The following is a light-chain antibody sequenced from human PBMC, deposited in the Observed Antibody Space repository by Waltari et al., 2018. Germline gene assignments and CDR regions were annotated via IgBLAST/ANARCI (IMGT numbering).Light chain of an antibody. Sequence: SALTQPRSVSGSPGQSVTISCTGTSSAVGGYNYVPWYQQHPGKAPKLIIYDVTKRPSGVPDRFSGSKSGNTASLTISGLQAEDEADYYCCSYGGSYSFVVFGGGTKLTVL. CDR2: DVT. J-gene: IGLJ2*01. CDR1: SSAVGGYNY. CDR3: CSYGGSYSFVV. V-gene: IGLV2-11*01.